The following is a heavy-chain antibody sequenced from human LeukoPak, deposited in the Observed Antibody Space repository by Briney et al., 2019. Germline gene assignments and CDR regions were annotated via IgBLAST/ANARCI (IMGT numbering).Heavy chain of an antibody. CDR2: IYHSGST. J-gene: IGHJ5*02. CDR3: LRSGATHPVWFDP. CDR1: GYSISSGYY. D-gene: IGHD1-26*01. V-gene: IGHV4-38-2*02. Sequence: SETLSLTCSVSGYSISSGYYWGWIRQPPGKGLEWIGSIYHSGSTYYNPSLKSRVTISVDRSKNQFSLKLSSVTAADTAVYYCLRSGATHPVWFDPWGQGTLVTVSS.